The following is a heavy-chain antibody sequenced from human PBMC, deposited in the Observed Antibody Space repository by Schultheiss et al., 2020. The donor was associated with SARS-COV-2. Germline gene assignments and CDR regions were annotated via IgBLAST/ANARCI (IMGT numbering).Heavy chain of an antibody. J-gene: IGHJ4*02. CDR2: IYSGGST. CDR3: AKLTTIVVVTVCDY. CDR1: GFTVSSNY. Sequence: GGSLRLSCAASGFTVSSNYMSWVRQAPGKGLEWVSVIYSGGSTYYADSVKGRFTISRDNSKNTLYLQMNSLRAEDTAVYYCAKLTTIVVVTVCDYWGQGTLVTVSS. V-gene: IGHV3-66*01. D-gene: IGHD3-22*01.